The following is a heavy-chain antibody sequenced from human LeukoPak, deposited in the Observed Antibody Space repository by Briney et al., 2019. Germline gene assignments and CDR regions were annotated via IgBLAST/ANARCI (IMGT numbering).Heavy chain of an antibody. CDR2: IGSSSSPI. J-gene: IGHJ4*02. Sequence: PGGSLRLSCAASGSTFRSYNMNWVRQAPGKGLEWVSYIGSSSSPIYYADSVKGRFTISRDNAKNSLYLQMNSLRAEDTAVYYCARVGMYYYDTSAYFPFDYWGQGTLVTVSS. D-gene: IGHD3-22*01. V-gene: IGHV3-48*01. CDR1: GSTFRSYN. CDR3: ARVGMYYYDTSAYFPFDY.